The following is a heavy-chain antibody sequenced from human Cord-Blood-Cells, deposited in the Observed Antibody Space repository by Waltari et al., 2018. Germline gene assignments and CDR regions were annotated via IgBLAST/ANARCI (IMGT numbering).Heavy chain of an antibody. Sequence: QVQLVQSGAEVKKPGASVKVSCKASGYTFTGYSLHWVRQAPGQGLEWMGWINPNSGGTNYAQKFQGRVTMTRDTSISTAYMELSRLRSDDTAVYYCARLTLIAARPGNWFDPWGQGTLVTVSS. CDR3: ARLTLIAARPGNWFDP. J-gene: IGHJ5*02. D-gene: IGHD6-6*01. V-gene: IGHV1-2*02. CDR2: INPNSGGT. CDR1: GYTFTGYS.